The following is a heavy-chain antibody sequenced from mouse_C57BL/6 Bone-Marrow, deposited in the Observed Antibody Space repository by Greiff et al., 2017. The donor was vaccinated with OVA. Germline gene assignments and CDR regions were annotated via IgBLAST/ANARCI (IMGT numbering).Heavy chain of an antibody. CDR2: IDPSDSYT. CDR1: GYTFTSYW. J-gene: IGHJ3*01. Sequence: VQLQQPGAELVKPGASVKLSCKASGYTFTSYWMQWVKQRPGQGLEWIGEIDPSDSYTNYNQKFKGKATFTVDTSSSTAYMQLNSLTYDYSAVYCCARAVFAYWGQGTLVTVSA. V-gene: IGHV1-50*01. CDR3: ARAVFAY.